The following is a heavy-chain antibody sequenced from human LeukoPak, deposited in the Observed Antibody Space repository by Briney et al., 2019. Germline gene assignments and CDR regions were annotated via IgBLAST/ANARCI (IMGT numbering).Heavy chain of an antibody. V-gene: IGHV4-34*01. D-gene: IGHD3-10*01. J-gene: IGHJ4*02. CDR2: INHSGST. Sequence: SETLSLTCAVYGGTFSGYYWSWIRQPPEKGLEWIGEINHSGSTNYNPSLKSRVTISVDTSKNQFSLKLSSVTAADTAVYYCARNGPWLGELSVDYWGQGTLVTVSS. CDR3: ARNGPWLGELSVDY. CDR1: GGTFSGYY.